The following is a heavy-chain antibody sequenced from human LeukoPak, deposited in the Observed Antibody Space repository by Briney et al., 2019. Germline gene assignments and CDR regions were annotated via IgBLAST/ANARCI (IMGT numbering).Heavy chain of an antibody. CDR1: GGSISSYY. V-gene: IGHV4-59*08. J-gene: IGHJ2*01. Sequence: SETLSLTCTVSGGSISSYYWSWIRQPPGKGLEWIGYIYYSGSTYYNPSLKSRVTISVDTSKNQFSLKLSSVTAADAAVYYCARQGGGFGYFDRWGRGTLVTVSS. D-gene: IGHD6-25*01. CDR3: ARQGGGFGYFDR. CDR2: IYYSGST.